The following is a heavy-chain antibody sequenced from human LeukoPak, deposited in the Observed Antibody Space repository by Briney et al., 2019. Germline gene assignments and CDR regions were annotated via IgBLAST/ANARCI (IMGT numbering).Heavy chain of an antibody. CDR2: IYTSGST. D-gene: IGHD6-19*01. CDR1: GCSISSYY. V-gene: IGHV4-4*07. Sequence: SETLSLTCTVSGCSISSYYWSWIRQPAGKGLEWIGRIYTSGSTNYNPSLKSRVTMSVDTTKNQCSLKLSSVTAADTAVYYCARDSGSGWSVYYYYYYMDVWGKGTTVTVSS. J-gene: IGHJ6*03. CDR3: ARDSGSGWSVYYYYYYMDV.